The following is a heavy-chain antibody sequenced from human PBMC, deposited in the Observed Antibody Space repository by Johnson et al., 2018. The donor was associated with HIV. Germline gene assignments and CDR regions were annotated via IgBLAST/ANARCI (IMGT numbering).Heavy chain of an antibody. Sequence: QVQLVESGGGVVQPGRSLRVSCAASGFLFSRYAMHWVRQAPGKGLAWVAVISYDGGNNYYADSVKGRFTISRDNSTNTLYLQMKSLRAEDMAVYYCARDSEWELGQGGAFDIWGQGTMVTVSS. J-gene: IGHJ3*02. CDR2: ISYDGGNN. D-gene: IGHD1-26*01. V-gene: IGHV3-30-3*01. CDR3: ARDSEWELGQGGAFDI. CDR1: GFLFSRYA.